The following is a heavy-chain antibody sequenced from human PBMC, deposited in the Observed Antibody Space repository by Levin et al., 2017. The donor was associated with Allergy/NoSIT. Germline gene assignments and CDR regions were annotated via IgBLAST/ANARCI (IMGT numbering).Heavy chain of an antibody. CDR3: ARRSVGCDGHFDY. V-gene: IGHV5-51*01. J-gene: IGHJ4*02. Sequence: KVSCKGSGYSFTSYWIGWVRQMPGKGLEWMGIIYPGDSDTRYSPSFQGQVTIPADKSISTAYLQWSSLKASDTAMYYCARRSVGCDGHFDYWGQGTLVTVSS. D-gene: IGHD5-24*01. CDR1: GYSFTSYW. CDR2: IYPGDSDT.